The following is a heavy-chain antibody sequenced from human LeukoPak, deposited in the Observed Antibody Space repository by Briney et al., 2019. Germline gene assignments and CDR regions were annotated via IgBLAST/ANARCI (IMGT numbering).Heavy chain of an antibody. V-gene: IGHV1-46*01. Sequence: ASVKVSCKASGYTFTNYYLHWVRQAPGQGLEWMGIIIPSDGYTSYAQKFQGRVTMTWDMSTSTVYMELSSLRSDDTAVYYCARERYYDSSGYPAFDIWGQGTMVTVSS. J-gene: IGHJ3*02. CDR2: IIPSDGYT. CDR1: GYTFTNYY. D-gene: IGHD3-22*01. CDR3: ARERYYDSSGYPAFDI.